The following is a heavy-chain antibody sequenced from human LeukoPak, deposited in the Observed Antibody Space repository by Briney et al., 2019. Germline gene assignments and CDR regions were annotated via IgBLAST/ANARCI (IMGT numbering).Heavy chain of an antibody. CDR1: GYTFTSYD. J-gene: IGHJ4*02. CDR2: MNPNSGIT. V-gene: IGHV1-8*03. Sequence: ASVKVSCKASGYTFTSYDINWVRQATGQGLEWMGWMNPNSGITAYAQKSQGRVTITRNTSIGTAYMELSSLRSEDTAVFYCAREDFYDSGSNDYWGQGTLVTVSS. D-gene: IGHD3-22*01. CDR3: AREDFYDSGSNDY.